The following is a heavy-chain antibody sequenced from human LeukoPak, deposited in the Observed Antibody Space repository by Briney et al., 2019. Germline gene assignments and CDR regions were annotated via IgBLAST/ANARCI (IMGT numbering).Heavy chain of an antibody. CDR1: GGSISSDY. Sequence: SETLSLTCTVSGGSISSDYWTWIRQPAGKGLEWIGRIYYSESPKYNPSLKSRVTMSVDTSKNQFSLKLSSVTAADTAVYYCARGDYYDSSGLFLRAFDIWGQGIMVTVSS. J-gene: IGHJ3*02. V-gene: IGHV4-4*07. D-gene: IGHD3-22*01. CDR3: ARGDYYDSSGLFLRAFDI. CDR2: IYYSESP.